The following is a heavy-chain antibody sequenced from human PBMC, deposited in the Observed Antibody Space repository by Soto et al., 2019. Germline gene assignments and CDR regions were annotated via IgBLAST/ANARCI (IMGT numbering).Heavy chain of an antibody. CDR2: ISVYNGKT. J-gene: IGHJ3*02. V-gene: IGHV1-18*01. CDR1: GYTFTSVG. D-gene: IGHD2-21*02. CDR3: EKDDCGKNAGDSLEM. Sequence: QVQLVQSGAEVKKPGASVKVSCKASGYTFTSVGITWVRQAPGQGLEWMGWISVYNGKTSYAQKLKGRVNGTRDTATTTAYMEMRSLSSDDTAIYYGEKDDCGKNAGDSLEMCGQGTVVNVSS.